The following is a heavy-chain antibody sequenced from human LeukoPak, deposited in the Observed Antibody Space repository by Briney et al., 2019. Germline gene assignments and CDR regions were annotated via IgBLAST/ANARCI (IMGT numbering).Heavy chain of an antibody. CDR3: ASEPEMATITRPN. J-gene: IGHJ4*02. V-gene: IGHV3-11*01. CDR1: GFTFSDYY. CDR2: ISSSGSTI. Sequence: GGSLSLSCAASGFTFSDYYMSCIRQAPGRGREWVSYISSSGSTIYYADSVKGRFTISRDNAKNSLYLQMNSLRAEDTAVYYCASEPEMATITRPNWGQGTLVTVSS. D-gene: IGHD5-24*01.